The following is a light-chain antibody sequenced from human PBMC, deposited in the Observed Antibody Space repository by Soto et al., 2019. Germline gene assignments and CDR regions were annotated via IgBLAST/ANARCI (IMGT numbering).Light chain of an antibody. J-gene: IGLJ1*01. V-gene: IGLV1-44*01. CDR1: NSNIGSNT. CDR3: AAWDDSLNGYV. CDR2: TTN. Sequence: SVLTQPPSASGTPGQRVSVSCSGSNSNIGSNTVNWYLQLPGTAPKLLIYTTNQRPSGVPDRFSGSKSGTSASLAISGLQSEDAADYYCAAWDDSLNGYVFGTGTKGTVL.